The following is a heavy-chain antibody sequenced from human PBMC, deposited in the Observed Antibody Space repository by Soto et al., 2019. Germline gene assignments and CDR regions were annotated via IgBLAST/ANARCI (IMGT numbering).Heavy chain of an antibody. CDR3: ARGGYDSSGYYFRLDY. D-gene: IGHD3-22*01. Sequence: QVQLQESGPGLVKPSGTLSLTCAVSGDSMRSNNWWSWVRQPPGKGLEWIGEIYHSGTTNYNPSLKSRVTISVDKSKNQFSLRLNSVTAADTAFYYCARGGYDSSGYYFRLDYWGQGTLVNVSS. CDR2: IYHSGTT. J-gene: IGHJ4*02. CDR1: GDSMRSNNW. V-gene: IGHV4-4*02.